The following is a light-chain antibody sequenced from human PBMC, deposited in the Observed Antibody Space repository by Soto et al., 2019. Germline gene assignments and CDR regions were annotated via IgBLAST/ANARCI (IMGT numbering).Light chain of an antibody. J-gene: IGKJ2*01. Sequence: EIVMTQSPATLSVSPGERATLSCRASQSVSSNLAWYQQKPGQAPRLLIYGASTGATGFPARFSGSGSGTEFTLTISSLQSEDFAVYYCQQYNIWPQTFGQGTKLEIK. CDR3: QQYNIWPQT. V-gene: IGKV3-15*01. CDR2: GAS. CDR1: QSVSSN.